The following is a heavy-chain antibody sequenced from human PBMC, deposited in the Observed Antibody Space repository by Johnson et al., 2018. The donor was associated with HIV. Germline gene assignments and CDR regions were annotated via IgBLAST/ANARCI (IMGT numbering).Heavy chain of an antibody. CDR1: GFTVRSNH. V-gene: IGHV3-66*02. J-gene: IGHJ3*02. D-gene: IGHD6-6*01. CDR3: AKERQLVRAFDI. CDR2: IHSGDKT. Sequence: VQLVESGGGVVQPGGSLRLSCAASGFTVRSNHISWVRQTPGKGLEWVSVIHSGDKTYYADSVKGRFTVSRDNSKNTLYLQMNSLRPEDTAVYYCAKERQLVRAFDIWGQGTMVTVSS.